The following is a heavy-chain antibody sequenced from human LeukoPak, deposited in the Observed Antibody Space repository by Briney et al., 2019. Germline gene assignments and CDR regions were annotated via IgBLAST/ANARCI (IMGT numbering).Heavy chain of an antibody. D-gene: IGHD3-10*01. CDR3: ARRRWFGELSYYYYYYMDV. CDR1: GGSFSGYY. J-gene: IGHJ6*03. Sequence: SETLSLTCAVYGGSFSGYYWSWIRQPPGKGLEWIGEINHSGSTNYNPSLKSRVTISVDTSKNQFSLKLSSVTAADTAVYYCARRRWFGELSYYYYYYMDVWGKGTTVTISS. V-gene: IGHV4-34*01. CDR2: INHSGST.